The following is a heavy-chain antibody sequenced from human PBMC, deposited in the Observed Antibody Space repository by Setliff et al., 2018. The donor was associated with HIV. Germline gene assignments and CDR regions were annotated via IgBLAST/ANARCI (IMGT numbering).Heavy chain of an antibody. CDR2: INPSGGST. CDR1: GYTFTRYY. CDR3: ARCYYDSSGPTDAFDI. J-gene: IGHJ3*02. D-gene: IGHD3-22*01. Sequence: ASVKVSCKASGYTFTRYYMHWVRQAPGQGLAWMGVINPSGGSTTYAQKFQGRVSMTRDTSTRTVYMELSSLRSEDTAVYYCARCYYDSSGPTDAFDIWGQGTVVTVSS. V-gene: IGHV1-46*01.